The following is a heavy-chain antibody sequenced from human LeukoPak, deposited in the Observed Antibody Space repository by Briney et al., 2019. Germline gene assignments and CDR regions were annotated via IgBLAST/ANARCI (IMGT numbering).Heavy chain of an antibody. J-gene: IGHJ6*02. V-gene: IGHV1-69*04. CDR2: IIPILGIA. Sequence: ASVKVSCKASGGTFSSYAISWVRQAPGQGLEWMGRIIPILGIANCAQKFQGRVTITADKSTSTAYMELSSLRSEDTAVYYCARDPRGYSGYDYYYYGMDVWGQGTTVTVSS. CDR3: ARDPRGYSGYDYYYYGMDV. CDR1: GGTFSSYA. D-gene: IGHD5-12*01.